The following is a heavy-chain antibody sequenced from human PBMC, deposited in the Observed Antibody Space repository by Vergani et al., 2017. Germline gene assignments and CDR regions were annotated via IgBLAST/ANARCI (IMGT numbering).Heavy chain of an antibody. D-gene: IGHD3-16*02. Sequence: QVQLVQSGAEVKKPGSSVKVSCKASGGTFSSYAISWVRQAPGQGLEWMGGIIPIFGTANYAQKFQGRVTITADESTSTAYMELSSLRSEDTAVYYCARVRQARAGGYRIYYYYYYMDVWGKGTTVTVSS. V-gene: IGHV1-69*01. J-gene: IGHJ6*03. CDR2: IIPIFGTA. CDR3: ARVRQARAGGYRIYYYYYYMDV. CDR1: GGTFSSYA.